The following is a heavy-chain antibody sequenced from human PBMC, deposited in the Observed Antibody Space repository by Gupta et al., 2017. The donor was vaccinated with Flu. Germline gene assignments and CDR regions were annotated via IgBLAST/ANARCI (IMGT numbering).Heavy chain of an antibody. V-gene: IGHV3-23*01. CDR2: ISGSGGST. J-gene: IGHJ4*02. D-gene: IGHD6-6*01. CDR1: GFTFSSYA. Sequence: EVQLLESGGGLVQPGGSLRLSCAASGFTFSSYAMSWVRQAPGKGLEWVSAISGSGGSTYYADSVKGRFTISRDNSKNTLYLKMNSMRAEETAVYYCAKASRIAARIRDTLDYWGQGTLVTVSS. CDR3: AKASRIAARIRDTLDY.